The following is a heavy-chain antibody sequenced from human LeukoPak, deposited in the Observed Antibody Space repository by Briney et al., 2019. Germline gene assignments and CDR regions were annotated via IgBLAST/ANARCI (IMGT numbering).Heavy chain of an antibody. Sequence: GGSLRLSCAASEFTFSSYGMHWVRQAPGKGLEWVAFIRYDGSTKYYADSVKGRFTISRDNSKNTLFLQMNSLRAEDTALYYCAKGYCGSTSCYSGLDWGQGTLVTVSS. V-gene: IGHV3-30*02. J-gene: IGHJ4*02. CDR3: AKGYCGSTSCYSGLD. D-gene: IGHD2-2*01. CDR1: EFTFSSYG. CDR2: IRYDGSTK.